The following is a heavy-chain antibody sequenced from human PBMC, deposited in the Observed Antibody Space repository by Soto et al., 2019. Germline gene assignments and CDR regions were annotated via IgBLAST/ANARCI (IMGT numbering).Heavy chain of an antibody. D-gene: IGHD5-18*01. V-gene: IGHV3-30-3*01. CDR2: ISYDGSNK. CDR3: AREGRGYSYGYYYYYGMDV. Sequence: GGSLRLSCAASGFTFSSYAMHWVRQAPGKGLEWVAVISYDGSNKYYADSVKGRFTISRDNSKNTLYLQMNSLRAEDTSVYYCAREGRGYSYGYYYYYGMDVWGQGTTVTVSS. J-gene: IGHJ6*02. CDR1: GFTFSSYA.